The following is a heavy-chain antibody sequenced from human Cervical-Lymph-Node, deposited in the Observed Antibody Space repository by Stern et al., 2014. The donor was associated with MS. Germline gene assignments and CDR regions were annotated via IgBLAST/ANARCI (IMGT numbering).Heavy chain of an antibody. Sequence: EVQLVASGGGLVQPGGSLRLSCAASGFTFSRNWMHWVRQAPGKGLVWVSRIKSDGSRTNYEDCVTDRFTISRDNAKNTLYLQMNSLRAEDTAVYYCARENWYRDLWGRGTQVTVSS. CDR2: IKSDGSRT. CDR3: ARENWYRDL. CDR1: GFTFSRNW. V-gene: IGHV3-74*01. J-gene: IGHJ2*01.